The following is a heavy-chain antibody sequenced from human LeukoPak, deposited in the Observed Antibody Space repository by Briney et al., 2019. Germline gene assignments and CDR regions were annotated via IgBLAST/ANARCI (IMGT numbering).Heavy chain of an antibody. Sequence: GGSLRLSCAASGFSIGTYWLTWVRQAPGKGLEWVANIKQDGGEKYYVASVEGRFTISRDNTKNSLYLEMNSLRAEDTAVYYCAIMVVVIGDDAFDIWGHGTMVTVSS. D-gene: IGHD2-15*01. V-gene: IGHV3-7*01. J-gene: IGHJ3*02. CDR1: GFSIGTYW. CDR2: IKQDGGEK. CDR3: AIMVVVIGDDAFDI.